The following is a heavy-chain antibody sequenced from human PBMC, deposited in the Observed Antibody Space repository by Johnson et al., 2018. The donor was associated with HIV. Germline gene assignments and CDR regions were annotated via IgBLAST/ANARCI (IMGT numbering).Heavy chain of an antibody. V-gene: IGHV3-15*01. CDR3: TTEAYSSSSAAFDI. Sequence: VQLVESGGGLVKPGGSLRLSCAAYGFTFSNAWMSWVRQAPGKGLEWVGRIKSKTDGGTTDYAAPVKGRFTISRDDSKNTLYLQMNSLKTEDTAVYYCTTEAYSSSSAAFDIWGQGTMVTVSS. D-gene: IGHD6-6*01. J-gene: IGHJ3*02. CDR2: IKSKTDGGTT. CDR1: GFTFSNAW.